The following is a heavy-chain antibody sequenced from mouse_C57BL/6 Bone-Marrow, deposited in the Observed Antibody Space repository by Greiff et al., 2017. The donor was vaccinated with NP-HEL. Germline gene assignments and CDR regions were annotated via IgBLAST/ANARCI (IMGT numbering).Heavy chain of an antibody. CDR3: TREGWLLRFAY. CDR2: IRNKANNHAT. J-gene: IGHJ3*01. V-gene: IGHV6-6*01. D-gene: IGHD2-3*01. Sequence: EVKVEESGGGLVQPGGSMKLSCAASGFTFSDAWMDWVRQSPEKGLEWVAEIRNKANNHATYYAEPVQGRFTISRDDSKSSIYLQMNSLRAEDTGIYYCTREGWLLRFAYWGQGTLVTVSA. CDR1: GFTFSDAW.